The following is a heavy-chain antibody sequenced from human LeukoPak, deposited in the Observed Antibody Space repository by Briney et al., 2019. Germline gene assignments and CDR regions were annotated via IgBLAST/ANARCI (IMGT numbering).Heavy chain of an antibody. CDR1: GYTFTSYD. V-gene: IGHV1-8*03. D-gene: IGHD3-22*01. CDR2: MNPNSGNT. Sequence: ASVKVSCKASGYTFTSYDTNWVRQATGQGLEWMGWMNPNSGNTADAQKFQGRVTITRSTSISTAYMELSSLRSEDTAVYYCARGVRDTSLYYYDKGRDAFDIWGQGTMVTVSS. CDR3: ARGVRDTSLYYYDKGRDAFDI. J-gene: IGHJ3*02.